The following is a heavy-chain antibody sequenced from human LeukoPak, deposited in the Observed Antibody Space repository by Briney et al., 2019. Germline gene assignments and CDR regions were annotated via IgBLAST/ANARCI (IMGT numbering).Heavy chain of an antibody. Sequence: SETLSLTCTVSGGSVSSGSYYWSWIRQPPGKGLEWIGYIYYSGSTNYNPSLKGRVTISVDTSKNQFSLKLSSVTAADTAVYYCASQQWLVTRPFDYWGQGTLVTVSS. CDR2: IYYSGST. D-gene: IGHD6-19*01. CDR1: GGSVSSGSYY. J-gene: IGHJ4*02. V-gene: IGHV4-61*01. CDR3: ASQQWLVTRPFDY.